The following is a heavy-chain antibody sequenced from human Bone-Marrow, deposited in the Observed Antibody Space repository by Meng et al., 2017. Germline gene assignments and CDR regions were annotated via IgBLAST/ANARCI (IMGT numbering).Heavy chain of an antibody. V-gene: IGHV6-1*01. CDR1: GDSVSSNSVA. D-gene: IGHD2-15*01. CDR3: ARGTATLDF. J-gene: IGHJ4*01. Sequence: SQTPSLTCAIPGDSVSSNSVAWNWTRQSPSRGLEWLGRTYYRSRWYKDYAVSVKSRITINPDTSKNEFSLQLNSVTPEDTAVYFCARGTATLDFWGHGTLVTVSS. CDR2: TYYRSRWYK.